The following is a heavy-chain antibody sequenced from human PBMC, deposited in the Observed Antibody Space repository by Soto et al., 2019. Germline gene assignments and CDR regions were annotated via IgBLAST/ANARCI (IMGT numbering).Heavy chain of an antibody. J-gene: IGHJ6*02. Sequence: QVQLVESGGGVVQPGRSLRLSCAASEFSLSTYAMHWVRQAPGKGPEWVAVVSYDGSKKYYADSVKGRFTVSRDNSKNTLSLQMTSLRTEDTAVYYCARDFDQQLVHYYYGMDVWGQGTTVIVSS. CDR3: ARDFDQQLVHYYYGMDV. D-gene: IGHD6-6*01. CDR1: EFSLSTYA. CDR2: VSYDGSKK. V-gene: IGHV3-30*03.